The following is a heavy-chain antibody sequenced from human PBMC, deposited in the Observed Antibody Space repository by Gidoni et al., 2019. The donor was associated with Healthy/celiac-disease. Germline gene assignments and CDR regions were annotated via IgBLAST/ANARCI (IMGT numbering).Heavy chain of an antibody. D-gene: IGHD2-2*01. CDR3: ARAPLRYCSSTSCYSVLGFYWFDP. J-gene: IGHJ5*02. V-gene: IGHV1-69*01. Sequence: QVQLVQSGAEVKKPGSSVKVSCKASGGTFSSYAISWVRQAPGQGLEWMGGIIPIFGTANYAQKFQGRVTITADESTSTAYMELSSLRSEDTAVYYCARAPLRYCSSTSCYSVLGFYWFDPWGQGTLVTVSS. CDR1: GGTFSSYA. CDR2: IIPIFGTA.